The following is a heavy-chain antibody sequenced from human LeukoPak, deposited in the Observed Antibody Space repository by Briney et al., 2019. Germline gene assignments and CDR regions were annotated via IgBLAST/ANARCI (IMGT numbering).Heavy chain of an antibody. D-gene: IGHD4-23*01. Sequence: GGSLRLSCAASGFTFSDHYMSWIRQAPGKGLEWVAYISTRAAIIYYIDSVKGRFTVSADNAKNSLYLQMNSLRPEDTALYYCARGGDYAGVAALLDLWGQGTPVTVSS. CDR1: GFTFSDHY. CDR2: ISTRAAII. CDR3: ARGGDYAGVAALLDL. J-gene: IGHJ4*02. V-gene: IGHV3-11*01.